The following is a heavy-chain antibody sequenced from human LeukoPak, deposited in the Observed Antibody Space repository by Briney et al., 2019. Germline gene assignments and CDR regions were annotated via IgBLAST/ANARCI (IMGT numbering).Heavy chain of an antibody. J-gene: IGHJ4*02. D-gene: IGHD4/OR15-4a*01. CDR1: GYSIRSGDY. Sequence: SETLSLTCAVSGYSIRSGDYWGWIRQSPGKGLEWIGSIYHSGSTHYNPSLKRRGTISVATSKTPFSLMLSSVTAADTAVYYCARNRSMTITPGFDHWGQGTLVTASS. V-gene: IGHV4-38-2*01. CDR2: IYHSGST. CDR3: ARNRSMTITPGFDH.